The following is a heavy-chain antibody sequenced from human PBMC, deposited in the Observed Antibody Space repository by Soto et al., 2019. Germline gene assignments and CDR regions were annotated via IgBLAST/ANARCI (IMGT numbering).Heavy chain of an antibody. CDR1: GYTFTNNY. J-gene: IGHJ5*02. CDR3: ARMESFGSLNWFDP. D-gene: IGHD5-18*01. CDR2: MNPGSGDT. Sequence: ASVKVSCKASGYTFTNNYVSWVLQATGQGLEWMGWMNPGSGDTGYAQKFQGRVTMTRDISIATAYMELTSLTSEDTAIYYCARMESFGSLNWFDPWGQGTLVTVSS. V-gene: IGHV1-8*01.